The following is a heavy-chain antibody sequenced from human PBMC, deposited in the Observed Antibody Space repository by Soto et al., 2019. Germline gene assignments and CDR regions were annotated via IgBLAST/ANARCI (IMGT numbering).Heavy chain of an antibody. V-gene: IGHV3-23*01. Sequence: PGGSLRLSCEASGFNFNSHAMTWVRRAPGKGLEWVSTIGAGYTPYYADSVKGRFTISRDDSKTTVYLQVNSLGADDTAVYYCTRHAANDQDGRHFDSWGQGTLVTVSS. CDR2: IGAGYTP. J-gene: IGHJ4*02. CDR3: TRHAANDQDGRHFDS. D-gene: IGHD1-1*01. CDR1: GFNFNSHA.